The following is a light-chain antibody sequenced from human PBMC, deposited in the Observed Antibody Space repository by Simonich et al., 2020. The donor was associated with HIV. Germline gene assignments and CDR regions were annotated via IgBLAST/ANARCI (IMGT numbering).Light chain of an antibody. J-gene: IGLJ2*01. CDR2: NNN. Sequence: QSVLTQPPSASGTPGQRVTISCSGSSSNIGSNPINWYQQLPGTAPKHLIYNNNQRPSWVPDRFSGSKSGTSASLAISGLQSEDEADYYCAAWDASLNGRVFGGGTKLTVL. CDR3: AAWDASLNGRV. V-gene: IGLV1-44*01. CDR1: SSNIGSNP.